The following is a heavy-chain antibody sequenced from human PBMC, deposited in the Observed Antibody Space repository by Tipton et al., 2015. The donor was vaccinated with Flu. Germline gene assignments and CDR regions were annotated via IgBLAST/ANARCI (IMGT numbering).Heavy chain of an antibody. V-gene: IGHV4-4*07. CDR1: GGSVYNYY. CDR3: VRGPGEATSEAFDV. CDR2: MYSTGVF. J-gene: IGHJ3*01. D-gene: IGHD2-2*01. Sequence: PGLVKPSETLSLTCSVSGGSVYNYYWSWIRQPAGQGLEYIGRMYSTGVFNYSPSLQSRVTMSVDTSRNQFSLKMTSVTAVDSATYYCVRGPGEATSEAFDVWGQGTVVTV.